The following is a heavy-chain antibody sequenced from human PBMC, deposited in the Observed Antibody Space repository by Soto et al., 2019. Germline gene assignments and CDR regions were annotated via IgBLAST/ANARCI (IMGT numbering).Heavy chain of an antibody. Sequence: SETLSLISTASCGSISSYYWSWIRQPPGKGLEWFGYIYYSGSTNYNPSLKSRVTISVDTSKNQFSLKFSSVTAADTAVYYCASMMFPSYSYVYYYYYGMDFWGQGTTVTVSS. CDR3: ASMMFPSYSYVYYYYYGMDF. J-gene: IGHJ6*02. V-gene: IGHV4-59*01. CDR2: IYYSGST. D-gene: IGHD5-18*01. CDR1: CGSISSYY.